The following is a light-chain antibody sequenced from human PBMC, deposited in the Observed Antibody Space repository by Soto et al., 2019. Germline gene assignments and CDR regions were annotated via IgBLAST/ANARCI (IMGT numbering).Light chain of an antibody. V-gene: IGKV3-11*01. Sequence: EIVLTQSPATLSLSPGERATLSCRASQSVRGYLAWYQQKPGRAPRLLLYDAYTRVTGIPARFSGSGSGTDFTLTISSLEPEDSAVYYCQQRTNWPLTFGGGTKVEFK. J-gene: IGKJ4*01. CDR3: QQRTNWPLT. CDR1: QSVRGY. CDR2: DAY.